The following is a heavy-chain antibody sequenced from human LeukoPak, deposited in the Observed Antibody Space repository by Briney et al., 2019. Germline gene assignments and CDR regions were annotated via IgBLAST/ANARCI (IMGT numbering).Heavy chain of an antibody. Sequence: GGSLRLSCAASGFTFSNSAMYWVRQAPGKGLEYVSVISTDGSRIYYADSVKGRFTISRDNSKNTPYLQMGSLRAEDMAVYYCTRGLAISTSGWYDTFDYWGQGALVTVSS. CDR3: TRGLAISTSGWYDTFDY. D-gene: IGHD6-19*01. V-gene: IGHV3-64*02. CDR1: GFTFSNSA. J-gene: IGHJ4*02. CDR2: ISTDGSRI.